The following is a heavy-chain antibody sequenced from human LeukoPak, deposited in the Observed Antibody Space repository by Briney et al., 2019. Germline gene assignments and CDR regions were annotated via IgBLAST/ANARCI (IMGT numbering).Heavy chain of an antibody. CDR2: INPNSGGT. CDR3: ARDPGRYFDPTIYYYYGMDV. Sequence: GASVKVSCKASGYTFTGYYMHWVRQAPGQGLEWMGRINPNSGGTNYAQKFQGRVTMTRDTSTSTVYMELSSLRSEDTAVYYCARDPGRYFDPTIYYYYGMDVWGQGTTVTVSS. CDR1: GYTFTGYY. V-gene: IGHV1-2*06. D-gene: IGHD3-9*01. J-gene: IGHJ6*02.